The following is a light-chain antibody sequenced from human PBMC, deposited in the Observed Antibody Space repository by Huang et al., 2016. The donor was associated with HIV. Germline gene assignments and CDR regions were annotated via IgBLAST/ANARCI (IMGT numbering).Light chain of an antibody. V-gene: IGKV3-20*01. CDR2: GAS. Sequence: EIVLTQSPGILSLSPGESATLSCRASQSVFNNNYLAWYQQKPGQAPRLLIFGASSTATGISDRFRGSGSGTDFTLTISRLEPKDFAVYYCQQYGSSLAFGPGTKVEIK. J-gene: IGKJ1*01. CDR3: QQYGSSLA. CDR1: QSVFNNNY.